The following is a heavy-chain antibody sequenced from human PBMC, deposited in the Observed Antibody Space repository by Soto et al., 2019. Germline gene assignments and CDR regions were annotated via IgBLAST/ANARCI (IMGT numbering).Heavy chain of an antibody. D-gene: IGHD2-8*01. CDR3: ARDRPLLYRLDY. CDR1: GFTFSSYS. CDR2: ISSSSSYI. Sequence: PGGSLRLSCAASGFTFSSYSMNWVRQAPGKGLEWVSSISSSSSYIYYADSVKGRFTISRDNAKNSLYLQMNSLRAEDTAVYYCARDRPLLYRLDYWGQGTLVTVSS. J-gene: IGHJ4*02. V-gene: IGHV3-21*01.